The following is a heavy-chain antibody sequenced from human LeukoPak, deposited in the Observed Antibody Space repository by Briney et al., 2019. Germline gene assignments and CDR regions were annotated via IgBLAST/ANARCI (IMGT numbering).Heavy chain of an antibody. CDR2: ISDYNGNT. J-gene: IGHJ5*02. V-gene: IGHV1-18*01. CDR1: GYTFISYG. Sequence: ASVKVSCKASGYTFISYGISWVRQAPGQGLEWMGWISDYNGNTNYAQKLQGRVTMTTDTSTSTAYMELRSLRSDDTAVYYCVRDLYRDSLPVSWFDPWGQGTLVTVSS. CDR3: VRDLYRDSLPVSWFDP. D-gene: IGHD4-11*01.